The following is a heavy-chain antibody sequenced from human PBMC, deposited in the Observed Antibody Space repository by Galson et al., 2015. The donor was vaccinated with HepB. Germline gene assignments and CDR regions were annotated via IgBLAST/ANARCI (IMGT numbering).Heavy chain of an antibody. Sequence: SLRLSCAASGFTFSSYSMNWVRQAPGKGLEWVSYISSSSSTIYYADSVKGRFTISRDNAKNSLYLQMNSLRAEDTAVYYCARSRVVAAPIHDYYYYMDVWGKGTTVTVSS. D-gene: IGHD2-15*01. CDR2: ISSSSSTI. J-gene: IGHJ6*03. CDR3: ARSRVVAAPIHDYYYYMDV. V-gene: IGHV3-48*01. CDR1: GFTFSSYS.